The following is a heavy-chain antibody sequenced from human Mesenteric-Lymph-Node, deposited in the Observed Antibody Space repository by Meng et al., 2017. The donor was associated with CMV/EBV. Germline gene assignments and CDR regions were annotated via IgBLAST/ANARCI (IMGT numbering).Heavy chain of an antibody. CDR2: INAGTGYT. CDR1: GYTFTSYA. D-gene: IGHD1-26*01. Sequence: SCKASGYTFTSYAMHWVRQAPGQRLEWMGWINAGTGYTRSSQNFQGRLTITRDTSATTAYMELSSLRSEDTAVYYCARGGSSSWFDSWGQGTLVTVSS. J-gene: IGHJ5*01. V-gene: IGHV1-3*01. CDR3: ARGGSSSWFDS.